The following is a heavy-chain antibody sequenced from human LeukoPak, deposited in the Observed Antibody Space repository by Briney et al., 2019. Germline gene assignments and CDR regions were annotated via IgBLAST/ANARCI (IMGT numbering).Heavy chain of an antibody. J-gene: IGHJ3*02. Sequence: GGSLRLSCAASGFTFSSYAMHWVRQTPGKGLGWVANIKQDGSEKYYVDSVKGRFTISRDNAKNSLYLQMNSLRAEDTAVYYCARDLGGVIDIEADAFDIWGQGTMVTVSS. D-gene: IGHD3-16*02. V-gene: IGHV3-7*01. CDR1: GFTFSSYA. CDR3: ARDLGGVIDIEADAFDI. CDR2: IKQDGSEK.